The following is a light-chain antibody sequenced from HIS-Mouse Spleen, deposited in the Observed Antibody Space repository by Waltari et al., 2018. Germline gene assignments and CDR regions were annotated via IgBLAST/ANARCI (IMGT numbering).Light chain of an antibody. V-gene: IGLV3-21*02. CDR2: DDS. Sequence: SYVLTQPPSVSVAPGQTARITWGGNNIGSKSVHWYQKKPGQAPGLVVYDDSDRPSGIPERFSGSNSGNTATLTISRVEAGDEADYYCQVWDSSSDHWVFGGGTKLTVL. CDR1: NIGSKS. J-gene: IGLJ3*02. CDR3: QVWDSSSDHWV.